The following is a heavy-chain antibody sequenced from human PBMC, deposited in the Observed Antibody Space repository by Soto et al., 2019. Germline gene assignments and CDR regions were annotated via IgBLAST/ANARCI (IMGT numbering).Heavy chain of an antibody. CDR2: IIPVFGTT. CDR3: ARDRYTYGRDYFYGMDV. Sequence: QVQLVQSGAEVKKPGSSVKVSCKASADIFSSYAINWVRQAPGQGLEWMGGIIPVFGTTNYAQKFQGRVTIIADKSTSTAYMEVSSLSSDDTAVYYCARDRYTYGRDYFYGMDVWGQGTTVTVSS. D-gene: IGHD3-16*01. J-gene: IGHJ6*02. V-gene: IGHV1-69*06. CDR1: ADIFSSYA.